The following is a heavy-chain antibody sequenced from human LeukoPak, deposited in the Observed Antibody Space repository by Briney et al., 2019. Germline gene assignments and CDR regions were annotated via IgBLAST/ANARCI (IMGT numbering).Heavy chain of an antibody. V-gene: IGHV3-53*04. J-gene: IGHJ5*02. CDR3: ARDRAGREPWVEFDL. CDR2: IYDDGRT. D-gene: IGHD3-10*01. Sequence: GGSLRLTCTVSGVTVSTTLMDWVRQAPGKGRDWVSLIYDDGRTVYGDSVRGRFTISRNTSKNMLYLQRNRLKGEYSPKYDCARDRAGREPWVEFDLWGQGTLVTVSS. CDR1: GVTVSTTL.